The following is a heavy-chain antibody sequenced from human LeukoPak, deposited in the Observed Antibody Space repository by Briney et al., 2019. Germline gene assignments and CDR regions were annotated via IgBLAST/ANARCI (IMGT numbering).Heavy chain of an antibody. CDR3: AAGGVYDLFDY. D-gene: IGHD5/OR15-5a*01. CDR2: FDPGDGET. CDR1: GYTPSDLS. V-gene: IGHV1-24*01. J-gene: IGHJ4*02. Sequence: ASVKVSCKVSGYTPSDLSMHWVRQAPGKGLEWMGGFDPGDGETIYTQKFQGRVTMTEDTSTDTAYMELSSLRSGDTAVYYCAAGGVYDLFDYWGQGTLVTVSS.